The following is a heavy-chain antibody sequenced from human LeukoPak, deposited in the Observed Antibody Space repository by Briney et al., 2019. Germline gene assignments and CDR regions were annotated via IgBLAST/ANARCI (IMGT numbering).Heavy chain of an antibody. D-gene: IGHD2-2*01. Sequence: ASVKVSCKASGYTFTDFYMHWVRQAPGQGLEWMGWINPDSGGTNYAQKFQGRVTMTRDTSISTAYMELSRLRSDVTAVYYCARDRALFKYQLRRDAFDIWGQGTMVTVSS. CDR3: ARDRALFKYQLRRDAFDI. V-gene: IGHV1-2*02. J-gene: IGHJ3*02. CDR2: INPDSGGT. CDR1: GYTFTDFY.